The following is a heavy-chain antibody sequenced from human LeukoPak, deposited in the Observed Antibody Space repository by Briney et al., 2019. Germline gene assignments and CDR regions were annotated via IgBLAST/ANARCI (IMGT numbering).Heavy chain of an antibody. Sequence: GESLRLSCAASRFTFSSYAMNWVRQAPGKGLEWVSAISGTGGSTYYADSVKGRFTVSRDNSKNTLYLQMNSLRAEDTAVYYCAKDSGAVTGTTSHFDYWGQGTLVIVSS. CDR2: ISGTGGST. CDR1: RFTFSSYA. J-gene: IGHJ4*02. D-gene: IGHD1/OR15-1a*01. CDR3: AKDSGAVTGTTSHFDY. V-gene: IGHV3-23*01.